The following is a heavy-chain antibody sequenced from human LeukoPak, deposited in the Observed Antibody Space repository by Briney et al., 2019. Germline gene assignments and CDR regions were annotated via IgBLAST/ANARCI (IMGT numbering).Heavy chain of an antibody. CDR1: GFTFTSSA. CDR3: AAAGAVAGMVFDP. V-gene: IGHV1-58*02. Sequence: SVKVSCKASGFTFTSSAMQWVRQARGQRLEGIGWIVVGRGNTNYAQKFQERVTITRDMSTSTAYMELGSLRSEDTAVYYCAAAGAVAGMVFDPWGQGTLVTVSS. D-gene: IGHD6-19*01. CDR2: IVVGRGNT. J-gene: IGHJ5*02.